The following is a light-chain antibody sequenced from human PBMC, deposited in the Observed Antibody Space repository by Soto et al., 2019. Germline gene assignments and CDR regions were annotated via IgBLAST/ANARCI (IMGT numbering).Light chain of an antibody. CDR2: AAS. Sequence: DIQMTQSPSSLSASVGDRVTITCRASQSISRYLNWYQQKPGKAPNLLIYAASSLQSGVPSRFTGSGSGKDFTLTISSLQTEDIATYYCQQSYNTVPRTFGQGTRLEIK. J-gene: IGKJ5*01. CDR3: QQSYNTVPRT. CDR1: QSISRY. V-gene: IGKV1-39*01.